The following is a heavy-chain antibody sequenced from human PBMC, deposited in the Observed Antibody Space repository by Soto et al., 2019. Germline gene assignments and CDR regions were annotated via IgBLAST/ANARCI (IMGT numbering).Heavy chain of an antibody. V-gene: IGHV4-30-4*01. CDR1: GGSISSGDYY. Sequence: SETLSLTCTVSGGSISSGDYYWSWIRQPPGKGLEWIGYIYYSGSTYYNPSLKSRVTISVDTSKNQFSLKLSSVTAADTAVYYCARDWAMIVGDYYGMDVWGQGTTVTVSS. J-gene: IGHJ6*02. CDR2: IYYSGST. CDR3: ARDWAMIVGDYYGMDV. D-gene: IGHD3-22*01.